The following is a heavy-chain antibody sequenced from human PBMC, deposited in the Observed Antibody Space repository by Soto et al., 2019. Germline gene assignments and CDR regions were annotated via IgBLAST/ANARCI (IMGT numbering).Heavy chain of an antibody. J-gene: IGHJ3*02. CDR2: ISYDGSNK. Sequence: PGGSLRLSCAASGFTFSSYAMHWVRQAPGKGLEWVAVISYDGSNKYYADSVKGRFTISRDNSKNTLYLQMNSLRAEDTAVYYCARRYYDSSGYYYAGPFDIWGQGTMVTVSS. V-gene: IGHV3-30-3*01. D-gene: IGHD3-22*01. CDR1: GFTFSSYA. CDR3: ARRYYDSSGYYYAGPFDI.